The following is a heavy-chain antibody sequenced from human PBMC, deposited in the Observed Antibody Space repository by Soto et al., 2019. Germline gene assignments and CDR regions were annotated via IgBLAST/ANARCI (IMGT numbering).Heavy chain of an antibody. Sequence: QVKLVQSGDEVKKPGASVKVSCKASGYIFVNYGIAWVRQAPGQGLEWMGWISPYTGNTHSATQVQGRLTMTTDTSTSTADIDLGSLTSDDMAVYYCVMVNNYVTPTPQDVWGQGTTVTVSS. V-gene: IGHV1-18*03. CDR2: ISPYTGNT. J-gene: IGHJ6*02. D-gene: IGHD3-16*01. CDR1: GYIFVNYG. CDR3: VMVNNYVTPTPQDV.